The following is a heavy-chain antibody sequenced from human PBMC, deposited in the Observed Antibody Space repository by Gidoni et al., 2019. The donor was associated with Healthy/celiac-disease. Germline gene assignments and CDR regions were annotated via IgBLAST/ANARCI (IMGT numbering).Heavy chain of an antibody. J-gene: IGHJ3*02. D-gene: IGHD2-2*01. CDR2: ISDDGSNK. CDR1: GFPFSSYG. Sequence: QVQLVESGGGVVQPGRSLRLSCAASGFPFSSYGMHWVRQAPGKRLEWVAVISDDGSNKYYADSVKGRFTISRDNSKNTLYLQMNSLRAEDTAVYYCAKDSTTSNAFDIWGQGTMVTVSS. V-gene: IGHV3-30*18. CDR3: AKDSTTSNAFDI.